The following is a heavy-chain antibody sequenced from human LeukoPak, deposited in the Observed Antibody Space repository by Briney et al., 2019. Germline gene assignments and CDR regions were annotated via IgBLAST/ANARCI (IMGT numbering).Heavy chain of an antibody. CDR1: GYSFFSNYW. J-gene: IGHJ3*02. CDR3: ARQRSRDGYNYDGFDI. D-gene: IGHD5-24*01. CDR2: IYPGDANIDI. Sequence: GESLTISCKAYGYSFFSNYWIAWVRQMAGRGLEWMGTIYPGDANIDIGYSPSFQGQVTISADKSISTAYLQWSSLRASDTAMYYCARQRSRDGYNYDGFDIWGQGTMVTVSS. V-gene: IGHV5-51*01.